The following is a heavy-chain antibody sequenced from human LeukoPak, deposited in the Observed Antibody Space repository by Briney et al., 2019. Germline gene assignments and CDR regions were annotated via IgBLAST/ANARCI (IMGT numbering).Heavy chain of an antibody. CDR2: IIPIFGTA. Sequence: GASVKVSCKASGGTFSSYAISWVRQAPGQGLEWMGGIIPIFGTANYAQKSQGRVTITADESTSTAYMELSSLRSEDTAVYYCARLAVHYYGSGSYRRDSDYWGQGTLVTVSS. CDR3: ARLAVHYYGSGSYRRDSDY. D-gene: IGHD3-10*01. CDR1: GGTFSSYA. V-gene: IGHV1-69*13. J-gene: IGHJ4*02.